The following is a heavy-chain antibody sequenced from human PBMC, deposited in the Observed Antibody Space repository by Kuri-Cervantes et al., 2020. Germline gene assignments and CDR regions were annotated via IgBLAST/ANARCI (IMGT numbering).Heavy chain of an antibody. J-gene: IGHJ6*02. CDR3: ARGYYYDSSGYAYYYYGMDV. CDR2: ISAYNGNT. D-gene: IGHD3-22*01. V-gene: IGHV1-18*01. CDR1: GYTFTSYG. Sequence: GGSLRLSCKASGYTFTSYGISWVRQAPGQGLEWMGWISAYNGNTNYAQKFQGRATMTRDTSISTAYMELSRLRSDDTAVYYCARGYYYDSSGYAYYYYGMDVWGQGTTVTVSS.